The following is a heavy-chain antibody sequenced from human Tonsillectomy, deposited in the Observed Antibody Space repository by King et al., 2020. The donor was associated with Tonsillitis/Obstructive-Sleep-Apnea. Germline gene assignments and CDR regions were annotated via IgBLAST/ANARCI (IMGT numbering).Heavy chain of an antibody. CDR3: ARDRTTVTAYYYYMDV. CDR1: GFTFSSYE. D-gene: IGHD4-11*01. Sequence: EVQLVESGGGLVQPGGSLRLSCAASGFTFSSYEMNWVRQAPGKGLEWVSYISSSGSTIYYADSVKGRFTISRDNAKNSLYLQMNSLRAEDTAVYYCARDRTTVTAYYYYMDVWGKGTTVTVSS. CDR2: ISSSGSTI. V-gene: IGHV3-48*03. J-gene: IGHJ6*03.